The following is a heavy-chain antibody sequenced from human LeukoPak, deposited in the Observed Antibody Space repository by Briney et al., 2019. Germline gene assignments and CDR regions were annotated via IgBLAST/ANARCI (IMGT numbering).Heavy chain of an antibody. J-gene: IGHJ4*02. CDR3: ARMSGTYYDILTGYED. CDR1: GGSISSSSYY. CDR2: IYYSGST. D-gene: IGHD3-9*01. Sequence: SETLSLTCTVSGGSISSSSYYWGWIRQPPGKGLEWIGSIYYSGSTYYNPSLKSRVTISVDTSKNQFSLKLSSVTAADTAVYYCARMSGTYYDILTGYEDWGQGTLVTVSS. V-gene: IGHV4-39*07.